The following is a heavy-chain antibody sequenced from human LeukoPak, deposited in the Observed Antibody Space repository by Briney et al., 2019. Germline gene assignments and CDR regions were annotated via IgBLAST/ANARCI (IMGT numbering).Heavy chain of an antibody. Sequence: GASVKVSCKASGYTFTSYDINWVQQATGQGLEWMGWMNPNSGNTGYAQKFQGRVTMTRNTSISTAYMELSSLRSEDTAVYYCARARPTVTTFSSWGQGTLVTVSS. CDR3: ARARPTVTTFSS. J-gene: IGHJ5*02. CDR1: GYTFTSYD. V-gene: IGHV1-8*01. D-gene: IGHD4-17*01. CDR2: MNPNSGNT.